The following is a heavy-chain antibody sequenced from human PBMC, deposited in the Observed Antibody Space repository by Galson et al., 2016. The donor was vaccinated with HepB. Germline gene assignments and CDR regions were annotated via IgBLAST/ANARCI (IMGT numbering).Heavy chain of an antibody. Sequence: SLRLSCSASGFSFSSYPMHWVRQAPGKGLGYVSVITTNGDDTKYADYVKGRFTIFRDNSKNTLYLQMRSLRAEDTAVYYCVKSNLAAPGGFYGMDVWGQGTTVTVSS. V-gene: IGHV3-64D*06. CDR1: GFSFSSYP. J-gene: IGHJ6*01. D-gene: IGHD6-13*01. CDR3: VKSNLAAPGGFYGMDV. CDR2: ITTNGDDT.